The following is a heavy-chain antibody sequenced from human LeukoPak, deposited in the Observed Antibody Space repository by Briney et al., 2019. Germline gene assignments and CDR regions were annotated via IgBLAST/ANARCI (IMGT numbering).Heavy chain of an antibody. Sequence: PSETLSLTCTVSGGSISSGGYYWSWIRQHPGKGLEWIGYIYYSGSTYYNPSLKSRVTISVDTSKNQFSLKLSSVTAADTAVYYCASRGAVGAAAGSKGAFDIWGQGTMVTVSS. J-gene: IGHJ3*02. V-gene: IGHV4-31*03. CDR2: IYYSGST. CDR1: GGSISSGGYY. D-gene: IGHD6-13*01. CDR3: ASRGAVGAAAGSKGAFDI.